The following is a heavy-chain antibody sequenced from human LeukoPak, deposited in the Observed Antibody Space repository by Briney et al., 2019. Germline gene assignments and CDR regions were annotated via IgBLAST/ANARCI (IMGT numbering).Heavy chain of an antibody. CDR3: AIAYESGSFYRAFAY. V-gene: IGHV3-43*02. CDR2: ISGDSDNK. D-gene: IGHD3-10*01. Sequence: GGSLRLSCAASGLNVAAYAMYWVRRPPGKSLEWVSLISGDSDNKYSAASVKGRFAISRDNSKNSLYLQMNSLTTEDTALYYCAIAYESGSFYRAFAYWGQGALVTVSS. J-gene: IGHJ4*02. CDR1: GLNVAAYA.